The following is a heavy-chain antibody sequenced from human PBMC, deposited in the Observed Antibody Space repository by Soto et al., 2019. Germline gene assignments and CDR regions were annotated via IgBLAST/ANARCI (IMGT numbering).Heavy chain of an antibody. Sequence: PGGSLRLSCAASGFYFSTHALILFRQAPGKGLEWLSSITNTAFTTHYADSVEGRFTISGENSRNTLHLQINNLRVDDTALYYCAKGFDYGDTKHIDHWGQGTLVTVSS. V-gene: IGHV3-23*01. J-gene: IGHJ4*02. CDR1: GFYFSTHA. CDR3: AKGFDYGDTKHIDH. D-gene: IGHD4-17*01. CDR2: ITNTAFTT.